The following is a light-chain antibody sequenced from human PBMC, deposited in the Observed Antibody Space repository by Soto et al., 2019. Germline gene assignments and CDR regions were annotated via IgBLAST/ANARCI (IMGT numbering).Light chain of an antibody. Sequence: EIVLTQSPVTLSLSPGERATLSCRASQSVSGTYLAWYQQKPGRAPRLLIFGASNRAAGIPDRFSGSGSGTDFTLTISSLEPEDFAVYFCQQYNIWPQTFGQGTKVEIK. CDR2: GAS. CDR3: QQYNIWPQT. J-gene: IGKJ1*01. V-gene: IGKV3-20*01. CDR1: QSVSGTY.